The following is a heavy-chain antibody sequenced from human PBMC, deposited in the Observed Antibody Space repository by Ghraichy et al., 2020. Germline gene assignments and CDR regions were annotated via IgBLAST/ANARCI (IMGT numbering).Heavy chain of an antibody. D-gene: IGHD5-12*01. Sequence: LSLTCAASGFTFSASWMFWVRQAPGKGLEWVANINQDGSEKHYVDSVKGRFTISRDNAKNSLHLQMNSLRAEDTAVYYCASPSGFWGQGTLVTVSS. CDR1: GFTFSASW. J-gene: IGHJ1*01. CDR3: ASPSGF. V-gene: IGHV3-7*03. CDR2: INQDGSEK.